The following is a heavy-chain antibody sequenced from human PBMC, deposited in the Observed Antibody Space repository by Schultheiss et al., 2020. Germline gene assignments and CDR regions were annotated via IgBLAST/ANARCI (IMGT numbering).Heavy chain of an antibody. CDR3: AKDLRFVVVVAAAHDAFDI. CDR2: ISAYNGNT. V-gene: IGHV1-18*04. J-gene: IGHJ3*02. D-gene: IGHD2-15*01. Sequence: ASVKVSCKASGYTFTSYGISWVRQAPGQGLEWMGWISAYNGNTNYAQKFQGRVTITADESTSTAYMELSSLRSEDTAVYYCAKDLRFVVVVAAAHDAFDIWGQGTMVTVSS. CDR1: GYTFTSYG.